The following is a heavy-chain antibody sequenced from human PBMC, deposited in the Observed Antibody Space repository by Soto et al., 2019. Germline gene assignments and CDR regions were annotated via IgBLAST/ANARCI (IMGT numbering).Heavy chain of an antibody. D-gene: IGHD1-1*01. CDR3: ARLSGSYRPNWYAYDFDY. CDR1: GFTFSNSW. V-gene: IGHV3-7*04. J-gene: IGHJ4*02. CDR2: IKEDGSAK. Sequence: EVQLVESGGGLVQPGGSLRLSCEASGFTFSNSWISWGRQAPGKGLEWVANIKEDGSAKYYVDSVKGRFTISRDNAKNSLDLQMHTLRAEDTAIYYCARLSGSYRPNWYAYDFDYWGQGTLVTVSS.